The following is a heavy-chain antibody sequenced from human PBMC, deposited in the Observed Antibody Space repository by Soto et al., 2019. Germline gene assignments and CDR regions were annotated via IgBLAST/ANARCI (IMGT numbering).Heavy chain of an antibody. CDR3: ARGQVGIDYYYYGMDV. CDR2: INSDGSST. CDR1: GFTFSSYW. D-gene: IGHD2-21*01. V-gene: IGHV3-74*01. J-gene: IGHJ6*02. Sequence: EVQLVESGGGLVQPGGSLRLSCAASGFTFSSYWMHWVRQAPGKGLVWVSRINSDGSSTSYADSVKGRFTISRDNAKNTLYRQMNSLRAEDTAVYYCARGQVGIDYYYYGMDVWGQGTTVTVSS.